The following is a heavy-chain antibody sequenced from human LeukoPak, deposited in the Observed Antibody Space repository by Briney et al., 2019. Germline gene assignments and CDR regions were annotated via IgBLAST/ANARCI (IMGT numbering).Heavy chain of an antibody. CDR3: AKDPRVRAGPIITIAAFDP. CDR1: GFTFSSYA. Sequence: GGSLRLSCAASGFTFSSYAMSWVRQAPGKGLEWVSAISGSGGSTYYADSVKGRFTISRDNSKNTLYLQMNSLRAEDTAVYYCAKDPRVRAGPIITIAAFDPWGQGTLVTVSS. D-gene: IGHD3-3*01. J-gene: IGHJ5*02. CDR2: ISGSGGST. V-gene: IGHV3-23*01.